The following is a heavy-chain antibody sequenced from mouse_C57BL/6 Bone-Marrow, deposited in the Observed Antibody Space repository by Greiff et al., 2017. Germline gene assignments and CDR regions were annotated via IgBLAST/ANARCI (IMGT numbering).Heavy chain of an antibody. V-gene: IGHV14-2*01. D-gene: IGHD2-3*01. CDR3: ARPIYDGYYVGWYFDV. CDR2: IDPEDGET. Sequence: EVKLQQSGAELVKPGASVKLSCTASGFNIKDYYMHWVKQRTEQGLEWIGRIDPEDGETKYDPKFQGKATITADTSSNTAYLQLSSLTSEDTAVYYCARPIYDGYYVGWYFDVWGTGTTVTVSS. CDR1: GFNIKDYY. J-gene: IGHJ1*03.